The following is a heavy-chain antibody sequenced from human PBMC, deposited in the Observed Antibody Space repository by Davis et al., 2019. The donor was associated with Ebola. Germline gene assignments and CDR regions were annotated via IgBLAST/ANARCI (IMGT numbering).Heavy chain of an antibody. V-gene: IGHV1-18*01. D-gene: IGHD3-22*01. CDR2: ISVIDGNT. CDR3: ARTAYFYDTRFDY. CDR1: GYIFTNYG. J-gene: IGHJ4*02. Sequence: ASVQVSCKASGYIFTNYGVSWLRQAPGQGLEWMGWISVIDGNTYYAQKFQGRVTMTADTSTSTIYMELRSLTSDDTAFYYCARTAYFYDTRFDYWGQGTQVTVSS.